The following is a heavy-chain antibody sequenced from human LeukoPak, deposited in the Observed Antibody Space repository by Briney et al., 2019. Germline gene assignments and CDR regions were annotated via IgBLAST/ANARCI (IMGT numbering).Heavy chain of an antibody. CDR3: VRDDGIGLDAFDI. J-gene: IGHJ3*02. V-gene: IGHV6-1*01. CDR1: GDSVSNNNAA. D-gene: IGHD1-14*01. CDR2: TYYRSKWYN. Sequence: SQTLSLTCAISGDSVSNNNAAWHWIRQSPSRGLEWLGRTYYRSKWYNDYAVSVKSRITINPDTSKNQFSLQLNSVTPEDTAVYYCVRDDGIGLDAFDIWGQGTMVTVSS.